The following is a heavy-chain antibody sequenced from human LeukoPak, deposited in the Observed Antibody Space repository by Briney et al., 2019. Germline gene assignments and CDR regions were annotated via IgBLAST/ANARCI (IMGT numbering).Heavy chain of an antibody. CDR1: GGSISSYY. V-gene: IGHV4-59*01. J-gene: IGHJ4*02. CDR3: ARGSYGDYPFDY. D-gene: IGHD4-17*01. Sequence: SETLSLTCTVSGGSISSYYWSWIRQPPGKGLEWIGYIYHSGSTNYNPSLKGRVTISVDTSKNQFSLKLSSVTAADTAVYYCARGSYGDYPFDYWGQGTLVTVSS. CDR2: IYHSGST.